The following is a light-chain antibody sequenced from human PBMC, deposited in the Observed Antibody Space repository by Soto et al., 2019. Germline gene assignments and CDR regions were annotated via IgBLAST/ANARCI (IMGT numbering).Light chain of an antibody. Sequence: QSVLTQPPSASGSPGQSVTISCTGTSSDVGGYNYVSWYQQHPGKAPKLMIYEVSKRPSGVPDRFSGYKSGNTASLTVAGLQAEDEDDYYCSSYAGSNNYVFGTGTKLTVL. J-gene: IGLJ1*01. V-gene: IGLV2-8*01. CDR3: SSYAGSNNYV. CDR2: EVS. CDR1: SSDVGGYNY.